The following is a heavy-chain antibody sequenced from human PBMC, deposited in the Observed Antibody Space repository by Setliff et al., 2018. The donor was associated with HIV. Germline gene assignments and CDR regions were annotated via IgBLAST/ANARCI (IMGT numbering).Heavy chain of an antibody. Sequence: SETLSLTCTVSGGSISSGSYYWSWIRQPAGKGLEWIGHIYTSGSTNYNPSLKSRVTISVDTSKNQFSLKLSSVTAADTAVYYCAREAGIQLWLWKDYYYYYRDVWGKGPRSPSP. J-gene: IGHJ6*03. CDR3: AREAGIQLWLWKDYYYYYRDV. V-gene: IGHV4-61*09. CDR2: IYTSGST. CDR1: GGSISSGSYY. D-gene: IGHD5-18*01.